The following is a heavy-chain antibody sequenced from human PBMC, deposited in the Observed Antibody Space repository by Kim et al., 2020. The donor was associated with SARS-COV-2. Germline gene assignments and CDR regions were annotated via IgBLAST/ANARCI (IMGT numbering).Heavy chain of an antibody. Sequence: SQTLSLTCAISGDSVSSNSAAWHWIRQSPSRGLEWLGRTYYRSKWYNDYAVSVKSRITINPDTSKNQFSLQLNSVTPEDTAVYYCARTLSIAVAGYLADFQHWGQGTLVTVSS. D-gene: IGHD6-19*01. J-gene: IGHJ1*01. CDR2: TYYRSKWYN. CDR1: GDSVSSNSAA. V-gene: IGHV6-1*01. CDR3: ARTLSIAVAGYLADFQH.